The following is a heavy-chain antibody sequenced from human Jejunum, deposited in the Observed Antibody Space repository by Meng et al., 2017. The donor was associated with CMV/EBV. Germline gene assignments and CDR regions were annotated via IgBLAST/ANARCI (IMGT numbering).Heavy chain of an antibody. Sequence: KRYGPPVQNPTHTPPLSCIFSGFSPSSSGECAGLIRQPRGEALEWLPLIYRGDAKRYSPSLNSRLTIAEDTSKNEVVLTLTSMGPIDTGTYYCAHFVGGYYPSRPDYWGQGTLVTVSS. CDR1: GFSPSSSGEC. CDR2: IYRGDAK. J-gene: IGHJ4*02. CDR3: AHFVGGYYPSRPDY. D-gene: IGHD1-26*01. V-gene: IGHV2-5*02.